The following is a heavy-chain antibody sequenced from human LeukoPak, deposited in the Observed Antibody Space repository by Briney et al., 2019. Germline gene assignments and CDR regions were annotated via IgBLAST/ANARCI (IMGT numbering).Heavy chain of an antibody. CDR1: GYTFTSYA. CDR3: ARDSDGIAVAGYNWFDP. Sequence: GASVKVSCKASGYTFTSYAMNWVRQAPGQGLEWMGWINTNTGNPTYAQGFTGRFVFSLDTSVSTAYLQISSLKAEDTAVYYCARDSDGIAVAGYNWFDPWGQGTLVTVSS. V-gene: IGHV7-4-1*02. J-gene: IGHJ5*02. CDR2: INTNTGNP. D-gene: IGHD6-19*01.